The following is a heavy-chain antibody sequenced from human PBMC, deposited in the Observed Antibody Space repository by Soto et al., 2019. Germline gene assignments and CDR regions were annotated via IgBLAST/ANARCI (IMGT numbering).Heavy chain of an antibody. V-gene: IGHV4-59*01. CDR1: GDSFSVYY. J-gene: IGHJ4*02. Sequence: TSETLSLTCTVSGDSFSVYYWTWIRQPPGKGLEWIGYVSYGGRTTYNPSLETRVTISMDTSKTQFSVILTSVTAADAAVYYCARGGYNYNFFTFDYWGPGFLVTVSS. CDR3: ARGGYNYNFFTFDY. CDR2: VSYGGRT. D-gene: IGHD1-20*01.